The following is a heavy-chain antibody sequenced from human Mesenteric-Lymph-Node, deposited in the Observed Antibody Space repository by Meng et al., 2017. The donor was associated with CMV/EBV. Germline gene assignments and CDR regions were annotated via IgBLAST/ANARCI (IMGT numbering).Heavy chain of an antibody. CDR2: ISSNGGST. J-gene: IGHJ4*02. CDR1: GFTFSSYA. CDR3: VRNRGYNFGSLDY. D-gene: IGHD5-18*01. Sequence: GGSLRLSCAASGFTFSSYAMHWVRQAPGKGLEYVSAISSNGGSTYYADSVKGRFTISRDNSKNTLYLLMDTLRVDDTAVYYCVRNRGYNFGSLDYWGQGTLVTVSS. V-gene: IGHV3-64*02.